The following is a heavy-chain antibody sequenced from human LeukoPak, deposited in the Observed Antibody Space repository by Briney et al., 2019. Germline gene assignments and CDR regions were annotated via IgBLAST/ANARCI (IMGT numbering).Heavy chain of an antibody. V-gene: IGHV3-21*01. CDR1: GFNFNTYT. Sequence: PGGSLRLSCAASGFNFNTYTMNWVRQAPGKGLEWVSSISGSHSYIYYADSVKGRFTISRDDTKNSLYLQMTSLRAEDTAIYYCARGTSHGSRCDFLDSWGPGNLVSVSS. D-gene: IGHD3-10*01. CDR3: ARGTSHGSRCDFLDS. CDR2: ISGSHSYI. J-gene: IGHJ4*02.